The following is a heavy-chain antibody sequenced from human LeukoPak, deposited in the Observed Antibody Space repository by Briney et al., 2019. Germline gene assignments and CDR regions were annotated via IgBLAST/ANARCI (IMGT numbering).Heavy chain of an antibody. Sequence: GGTLRLSCAASGFTFSSYGMHWVRQAPGKGLEWVAVISYDGSNKYYADSVKGRFTISRDNSKNTLYLQMNSLRAEDTAVYYCASSWAYFDSWGQGTLVTVSS. D-gene: IGHD6-13*01. V-gene: IGHV3-30*03. J-gene: IGHJ4*02. CDR1: GFTFSSYG. CDR2: ISYDGSNK. CDR3: ASSWAYFDS.